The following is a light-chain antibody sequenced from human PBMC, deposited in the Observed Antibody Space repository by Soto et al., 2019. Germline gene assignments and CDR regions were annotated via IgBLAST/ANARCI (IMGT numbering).Light chain of an antibody. CDR2: AVS. CDR3: SSYTSSSTYV. V-gene: IGLV2-14*01. J-gene: IGLJ1*01. CDR1: SSDVGGYNY. Sequence: QSALTQPASVSGSPGQSITISCTGTSSDVGGYNYVSWYQQHPDKAPKLVIYAVSNRPSGVSNRFSGSKSGNTASLTISGLQAEDEADYYCSSYTSSSTYVFGTGTKLTVL.